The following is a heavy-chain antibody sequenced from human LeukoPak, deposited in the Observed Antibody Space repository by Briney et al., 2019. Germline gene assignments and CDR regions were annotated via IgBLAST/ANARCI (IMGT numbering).Heavy chain of an antibody. J-gene: IGHJ5*02. CDR2: MNPNSGNT. CDR3: ARGVADYGSGSYYENWFDP. Sequence: ASVKVSCKASGYTFTGYYMHWVRQATGQGLEWMGWMNPNSGNTGYAQKFQGRVTITRNTSISTAYMELSSLRSEDTAVYYCARGVADYGSGSYYENWFDPWGQGTLVTVSS. D-gene: IGHD3-10*01. V-gene: IGHV1-8*03. CDR1: GYTFTGYY.